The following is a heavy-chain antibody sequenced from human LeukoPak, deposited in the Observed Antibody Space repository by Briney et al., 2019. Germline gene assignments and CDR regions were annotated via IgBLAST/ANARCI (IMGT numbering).Heavy chain of an antibody. V-gene: IGHV1-18*01. CDR3: ASARAGYFDWLLNY. CDR1: VYTFTIYG. Sequence: VASVTVSFTSSVYTFTIYGISWVRQAPGQGLEWLGWISAYNGNTNYAQKLQGRVTITTDTSTSTAYMELRSLRSDDTAVYYCASARAGYFDWLLNYWGQGTLVTVSS. D-gene: IGHD3-9*01. CDR2: ISAYNGNT. J-gene: IGHJ4*02.